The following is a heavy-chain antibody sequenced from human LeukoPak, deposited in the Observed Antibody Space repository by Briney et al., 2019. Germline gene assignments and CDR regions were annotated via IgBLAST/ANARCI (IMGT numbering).Heavy chain of an antibody. D-gene: IGHD6-6*01. CDR2: VYYSATT. CDR3: ASPYSSSPDAFDI. V-gene: IGHV4-39*01. Sequence: SETLSLTCSVSGDSLSSGTYHWGWIRQPPGKGLEWIGGVYYSATTYYNPSLKSRVTISVDTSKNQFSLKLSSVTAADTAVYYCASPYSSSPDAFDIWGQGTMVTVSS. CDR1: GDSLSSGTYH. J-gene: IGHJ3*02.